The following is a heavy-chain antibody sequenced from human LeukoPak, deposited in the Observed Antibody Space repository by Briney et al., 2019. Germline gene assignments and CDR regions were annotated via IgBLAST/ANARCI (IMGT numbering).Heavy chain of an antibody. D-gene: IGHD6-6*01. V-gene: IGHV4-59*01. CDR3: ARGELVGDWFDP. Sequence: SETLSLTSTVSGGSISSYYWSWIRQPPGKGLEWIGYIYYSGSTNYNPSLKSRVTISVDTSKNQFSLKLSSVTAADTAVYYCARGELVGDWFDPWGQGTLVTVSS. CDR2: IYYSGST. CDR1: GGSISSYY. J-gene: IGHJ5*02.